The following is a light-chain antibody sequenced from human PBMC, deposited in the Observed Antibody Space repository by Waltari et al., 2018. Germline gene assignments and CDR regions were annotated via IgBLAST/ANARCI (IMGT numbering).Light chain of an antibody. CDR3: SSYAGTNTLL. Sequence: QAALTQPPSVSGSPGQSVTIACTGSSSDIGGYNYVPWYQQHPGKAPKLMIDDVSKRPSGVSDRFSGSKSSNAASLIISGLQAEDEADYYCSSYAGTNTLLFGGGTRLTVL. CDR1: SSDIGGYNY. J-gene: IGLJ2*01. CDR2: DVS. V-gene: IGLV2-11*01.